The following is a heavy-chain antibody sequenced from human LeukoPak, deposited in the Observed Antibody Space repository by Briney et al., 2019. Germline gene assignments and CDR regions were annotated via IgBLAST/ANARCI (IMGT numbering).Heavy chain of an antibody. V-gene: IGHV3-23*01. CDR1: GFTFSSYA. CDR3: ARNDSGGYYPV. D-gene: IGHD3-22*01. CDR2: ISSSGVST. Sequence: GGSLRLSCAASGFTFSSYAMTWVRQAPGKGLEWVSTISSSGVSTNYADSVKGRFTISRDNFKNTLYLQMNSLRAEDTALYYCARNDSGGYYPVWGQGTLVTVSS. J-gene: IGHJ4*02.